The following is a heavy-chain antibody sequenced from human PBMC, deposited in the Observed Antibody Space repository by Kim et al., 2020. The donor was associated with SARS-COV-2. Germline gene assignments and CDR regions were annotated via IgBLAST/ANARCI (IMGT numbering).Heavy chain of an antibody. CDR2: IDHSGAT. J-gene: IGHJ6*02. D-gene: IGHD3-3*01. CDR1: VGSFSDYH. Sequence: SETLSLTCAVYVGSFSDYHWTWIRQSPGKGLEWIGEIDHSGATNYTPSLKSRVAISVDTSKNQFSLKLKSVTAADTAVYFCARGRAGVVPSPIMGLGPYYDYYVLDVWGQGTAVSLSS. CDR3: ARGRAGVVPSPIMGLGPYYDYYVLDV. V-gene: IGHV4-34*01.